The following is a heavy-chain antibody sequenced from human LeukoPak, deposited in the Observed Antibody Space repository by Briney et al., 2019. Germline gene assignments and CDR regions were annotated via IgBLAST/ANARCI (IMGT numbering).Heavy chain of an antibody. CDR1: GFTFSGSP. CDR2: IRSKADNYAT. D-gene: IGHD3-22*01. Sequence: GGSLRLSCAASGFTFSGSPILWVRQASGKGLEWVGRIRSKADNYATAYAASVQGRCTISRDNSKNTLYLQMNSLRAEDTAVYYCAKGDYYDSSGYYYSIGLFDYWGQGTLVTVSS. CDR3: AKGDYYDSSGYYYSIGLFDY. J-gene: IGHJ4*02. V-gene: IGHV3-73*01.